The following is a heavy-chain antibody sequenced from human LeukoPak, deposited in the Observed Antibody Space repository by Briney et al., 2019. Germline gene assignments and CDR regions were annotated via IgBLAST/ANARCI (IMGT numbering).Heavy chain of an antibody. V-gene: IGHV5-51*01. CDR2: IYPGDSDT. J-gene: IGHJ3*02. D-gene: IGHD3-9*01. Sequence: GESLKISCKGSGYSFTSYWIGWVRQMPGKGLEWMGIIYPGDSDTRYSPSFQGQVTISADKSISTAYLQWSSLKASDTAMYYCARGPSDILTGYYSAFDIWGQGTMVTVSS. CDR1: GYSFTSYW. CDR3: ARGPSDILTGYYSAFDI.